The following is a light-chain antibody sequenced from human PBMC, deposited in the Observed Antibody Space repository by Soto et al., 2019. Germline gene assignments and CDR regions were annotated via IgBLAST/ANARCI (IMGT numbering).Light chain of an antibody. J-gene: IGKJ4*01. CDR2: AAS. Sequence: SQLTQSPSSLSASVGDRVTITFLASQGLSSYLAWYQQKPGKAPKLLIYAASTLQSGVPSRFSGSESGTDFTLTISSLQPEDFATYYCQQVNSYPLTFGGGTKVDIK. CDR3: QQVNSYPLT. CDR1: QGLSSY. V-gene: IGKV1-9*01.